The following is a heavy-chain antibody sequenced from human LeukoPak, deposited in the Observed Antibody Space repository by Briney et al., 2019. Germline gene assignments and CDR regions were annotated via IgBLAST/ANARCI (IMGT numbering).Heavy chain of an antibody. CDR2: IYYSGST. J-gene: IGHJ3*02. Sequence: SETLSLTCTVSGGSISSSSYYWGWIRQPPGKGLEWIGNIYYSGSTYYNPSLKSRVTISLDKSKNQFSLKLNSMTAADTAVYYCASLTVVDAFDIWGQGTMVTVSS. D-gene: IGHD1-14*01. V-gene: IGHV4-39*07. CDR3: ASLTVVDAFDI. CDR1: GGSISSSSYY.